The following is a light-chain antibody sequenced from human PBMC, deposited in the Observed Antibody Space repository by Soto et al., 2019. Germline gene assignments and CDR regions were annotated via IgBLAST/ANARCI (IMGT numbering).Light chain of an antibody. J-gene: IGLJ2*01. Sequence: QSALTQPASVSGSPGQSITISCTGTSSDVDGYDYVSWYQQHPGKAPKLLIYDVSYRPSGVSNRFSGSKSGNTASLTISVLQTEDEADYYCSSYTRRSTVVFGGGTKLTVL. CDR1: SSDVDGYDY. V-gene: IGLV2-14*03. CDR2: DVS. CDR3: SSYTRRSTVV.